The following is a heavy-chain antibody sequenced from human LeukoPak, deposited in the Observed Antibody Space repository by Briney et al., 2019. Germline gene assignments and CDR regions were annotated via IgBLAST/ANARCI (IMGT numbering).Heavy chain of an antibody. D-gene: IGHD3-16*01. V-gene: IGHV3-48*03. CDR3: AKLWAPVDY. CDR2: ISSSGSTI. J-gene: IGHJ4*02. Sequence: GGSLRLSCAASGFTSSSYEMNWVRQAPGKGLEWVSYISSSGSTIYYADSVKGRFTISRDNAKNSLYLQMNSLRAEDTAVYYCAKLWAPVDYWGQGTLVTVSS. CDR1: GFTSSSYE.